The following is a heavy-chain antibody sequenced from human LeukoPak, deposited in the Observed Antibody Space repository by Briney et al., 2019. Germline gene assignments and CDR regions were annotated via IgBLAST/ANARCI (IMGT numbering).Heavy chain of an antibody. CDR3: ARGGDFWSGIHNWFDP. Sequence: PSETLSLTCTVSGGSISSYYWSWIRQPPGKGLEWIGYIYYSGSTNYNPSLKSRVTTSVDTSKNQFSLKLSSVTAADTAVYYCARGGDFWSGIHNWFDPWGQGTLVTVSS. CDR1: GGSISSYY. D-gene: IGHD3-3*01. CDR2: IYYSGST. V-gene: IGHV4-59*01. J-gene: IGHJ5*02.